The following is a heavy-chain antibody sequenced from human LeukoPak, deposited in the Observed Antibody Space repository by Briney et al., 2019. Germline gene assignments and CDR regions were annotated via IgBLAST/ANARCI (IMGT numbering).Heavy chain of an antibody. D-gene: IGHD2-2*02. CDR3: AKPDCPTNYCYTLLS. J-gene: IGHJ5*02. Sequence: GGSLRLSCAASGFTFSTYAMHWVRQAPGKGPEWVAIISSDGSTTYYADSVRGRFTISRDNSKNTLYLQMHSLSADDTAFYYCAKPDCPTNYCYTLLSWGQGALVTVSS. CDR1: GFTFSTYA. V-gene: IGHV3-30*04. CDR2: ISSDGSTT.